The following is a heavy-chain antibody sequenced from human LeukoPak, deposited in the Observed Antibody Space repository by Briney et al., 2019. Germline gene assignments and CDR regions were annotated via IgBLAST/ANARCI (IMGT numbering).Heavy chain of an antibody. D-gene: IGHD3-10*01. J-gene: IGHJ5*02. V-gene: IGHV3-23*01. Sequence: GGSLRLSCAASGFTFSSYAMSWVRQAPGKGLEWVSAISGSGGSTYYADSVKGRFTISRDNSKNTLYLQMISLRPEDTAVYYCARLRGAVLLNNNWFDPWGQGTLVTVSS. CDR2: ISGSGGST. CDR1: GFTFSSYA. CDR3: ARLRGAVLLNNNWFDP.